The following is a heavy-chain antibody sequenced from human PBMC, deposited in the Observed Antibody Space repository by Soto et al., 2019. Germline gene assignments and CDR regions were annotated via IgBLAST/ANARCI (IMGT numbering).Heavy chain of an antibody. V-gene: IGHV4-4*09. J-gene: IGHJ4*02. Sequence: QVQLQESGPGLVKPSETLSLTCTVSGGSMRGQHWSWIRQPPGKGLEWIGHHSDSTNYNPSLKSRITIATGPSKNQFSLKRSSVTAADTAVYYCATYPVGGGGRGYWGQGTLVTVSS. CDR2: HHSDST. CDR3: ATYPVGGGGRGY. D-gene: IGHD3-16*01. CDR1: GGSMRGQH.